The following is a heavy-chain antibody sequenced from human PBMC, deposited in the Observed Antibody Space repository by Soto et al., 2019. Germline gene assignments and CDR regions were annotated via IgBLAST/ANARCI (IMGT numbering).Heavy chain of an antibody. J-gene: IGHJ3*02. CDR1: GGSISGYF. V-gene: IGHV4-4*07. CDR3: VRGDVFDI. D-gene: IGHD3-16*01. CDR2: IYSAGST. Sequence: QLQLQESGPGLVKPSETLSLICTVSGGSISGYFWSWVRQPAGKGLEWIGRIYSAGSTNYNPSLKIRVTMSVNTSLSQFSLKLTSVTAADTAMYYCVRGDVFDIWGRGTMVTVCS.